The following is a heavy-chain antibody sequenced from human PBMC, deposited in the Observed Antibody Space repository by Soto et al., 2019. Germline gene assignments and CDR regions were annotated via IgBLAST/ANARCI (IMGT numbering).Heavy chain of an antibody. CDR3: AKSATDYYDSSGYYSGYYYYYGMDV. D-gene: IGHD3-22*01. J-gene: IGHJ6*02. V-gene: IGHV3-23*01. CDR1: GFAFSSYA. Sequence: HPGGSLRLSCAASGFAFSSYAMSWVRQAPGKGLEWVSAISGSGGSTYYADSVKGRFTISRDNSKNTLYLQMNSLRAEDTAVYYCAKSATDYYDSSGYYSGYYYYYGMDVWGQGTTVTVSS. CDR2: ISGSGGST.